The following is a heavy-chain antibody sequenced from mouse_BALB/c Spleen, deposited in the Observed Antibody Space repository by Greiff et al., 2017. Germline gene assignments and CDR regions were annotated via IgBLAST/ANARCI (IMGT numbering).Heavy chain of an antibody. D-gene: IGHD2-14*01. CDR3: ARSAYYRYDVGYYFDY. CDR2: ISSGSSTI. V-gene: IGHV5-17*02. CDR1: GFTFSSFG. J-gene: IGHJ2*01. Sequence: DVMLVESGGGLVQPGGSRKLSCAASGFTFSSFGMHWVRQAPEKGLEWVAYISSGSSTIYYADTVKGRFTISRDNPKNTLFLQMTSLRSEDTAMYYCARSAYYRYDVGYYFDYWGQGTTLTVSS.